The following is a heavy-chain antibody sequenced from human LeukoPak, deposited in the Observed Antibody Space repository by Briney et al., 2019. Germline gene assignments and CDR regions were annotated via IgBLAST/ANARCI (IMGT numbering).Heavy chain of an antibody. CDR3: ARGVMTAIFAFDI. V-gene: IGHV4-4*07. Sequence: SETLSLTCTVSGDSISDYYWSWVRQPAGKGLELIGRIYTNGITNYNPSLKSRVTTSVDTSKNQLSLRLSSVTAADTAVYYCARGVMTAIFAFDIWGQGTMVTVSS. CDR1: GDSISDYY. J-gene: IGHJ3*02. D-gene: IGHD2-21*02. CDR2: IYTNGIT.